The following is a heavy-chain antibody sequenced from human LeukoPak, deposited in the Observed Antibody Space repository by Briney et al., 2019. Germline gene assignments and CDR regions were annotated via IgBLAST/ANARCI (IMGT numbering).Heavy chain of an antibody. J-gene: IGHJ5*02. D-gene: IGHD3-10*01. V-gene: IGHV3-9*01. CDR3: AREVIALRFDP. CDR2: ISWNSGSI. CDR1: GFAFDDYA. Sequence: GGSLRLSCAASGFAFDDYAMHWVRQAPGKGLEWVSGISWNSGSIDYADSVKGRFTISRDNAKNSLYLQMNSLRAEDTAVYYCAREVIALRFDPWGQGTLVTVSS.